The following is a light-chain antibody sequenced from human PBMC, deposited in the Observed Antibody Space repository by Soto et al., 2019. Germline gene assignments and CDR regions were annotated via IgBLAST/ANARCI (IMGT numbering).Light chain of an antibody. CDR3: QKRGNWPH. Sequence: VLTQSPATVTVSPGERVSLSCRSSENINNYLAWYQQRPGQAPRLLIYEASSRATGVPARFIGSGSGTDFTLTISSLEPDDFAIYYCQKRGNWPHFGQGTRLEIK. CDR1: ENINNY. J-gene: IGKJ5*01. V-gene: IGKV3-11*01. CDR2: EAS.